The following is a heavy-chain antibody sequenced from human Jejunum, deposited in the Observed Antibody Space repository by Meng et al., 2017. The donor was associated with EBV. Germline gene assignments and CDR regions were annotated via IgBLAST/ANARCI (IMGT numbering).Heavy chain of an antibody. Sequence: EVQLLDSGGALFRAGGCLGVPCAGSGSGDSTSYFGWVRQAPGKGLEWVSVISSDSTTHYADSVKDRFTMSRDNSKSTLFLQMDSLRAEDTAIYYCAKRETSGWYDLWGQGTLVTVSS. CDR1: GSGDSTSY. CDR3: AKRETSGWYDL. D-gene: IGHD6-19*01. V-gene: IGHV3-53*01. CDR2: ISSDSTT. J-gene: IGHJ5*01.